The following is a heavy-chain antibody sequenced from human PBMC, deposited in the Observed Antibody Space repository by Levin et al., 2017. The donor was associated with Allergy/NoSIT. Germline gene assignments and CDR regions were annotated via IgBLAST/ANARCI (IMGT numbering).Heavy chain of an antibody. D-gene: IGHD1-7*01. CDR2: IYYSGSP. CDR1: GGSISSGDYY. J-gene: IGHJ4*02. Sequence: SQTLSLTCTVSGGSISSGDYYWSWIRQPPGKGLEWIGYIYYSGSPYYNPSLRSRVTISLDTSKNQFSLKLSSVTAADTAVYYCARGNYGLLNFDYWGQGALVTVSS. V-gene: IGHV4-30-4*01. CDR3: ARGNYGLLNFDY.